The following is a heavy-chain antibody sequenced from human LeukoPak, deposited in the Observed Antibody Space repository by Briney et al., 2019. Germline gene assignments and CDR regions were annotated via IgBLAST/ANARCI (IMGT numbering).Heavy chain of an antibody. Sequence: GGSLTLSCAASGFTFGNSAMSWVRQPPAKRLEWVSGSSGSGGGTYYADSVKGRFTISRDNSKNTLYLQMNSLRAEDTAVYYCAKAGSIRFDYWGQGTLVTVSS. CDR3: AKAGSIRFDY. V-gene: IGHV3-23*01. J-gene: IGHJ4*02. CDR2: SSGSGGGT. CDR1: GFTFGNSA. D-gene: IGHD1-26*01.